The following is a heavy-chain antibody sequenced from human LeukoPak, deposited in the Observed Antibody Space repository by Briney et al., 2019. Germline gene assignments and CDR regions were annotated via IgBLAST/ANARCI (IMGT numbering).Heavy chain of an antibody. J-gene: IGHJ6*02. D-gene: IGHD1-7*01. CDR2: ISSSSYT. V-gene: IGHV3-21*01. CDR3: ARGKLELLGYYYGMDV. Sequence: GGSLRLSCAASGFTFSSYSMNWVRQAPGKGLEWVSSISSSSYTYYADSVKGRFTISRDNAKNSLYLQMNSLRAEDTAVYYCARGKLELLGYYYGMDVWGQGTTVTVSS. CDR1: GFTFSSYS.